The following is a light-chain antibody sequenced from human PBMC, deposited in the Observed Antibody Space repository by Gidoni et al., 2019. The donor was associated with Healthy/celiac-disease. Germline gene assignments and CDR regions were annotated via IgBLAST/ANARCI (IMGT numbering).Light chain of an antibody. CDR3: QQYDNPPPVT. CDR1: QDISNY. Sequence: IQMSQSPSSLSASVGDRVTITCQASQDISNYLNWYQQKPGKAPKLLIYDASNLETGVPSRFSGSGSGTDFTFTISSLQPEDIATYYCQQYDNPPPVTFGQGTRLEIK. J-gene: IGKJ5*01. V-gene: IGKV1-33*01. CDR2: DAS.